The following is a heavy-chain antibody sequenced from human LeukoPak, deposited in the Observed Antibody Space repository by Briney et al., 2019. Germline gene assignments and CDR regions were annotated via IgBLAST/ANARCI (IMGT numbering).Heavy chain of an antibody. J-gene: IGHJ6*03. CDR2: IQYNGDKK. CDR3: AKDQWELLFSYMDV. Sequence: GGSLRLSCAASGFTFSSYGMHWVRQAPGKGLEWVAFIQYNGDKKFYTDSVKGRFTISRDNSKNTLYLQMNSLRAEDTAVYYCAKDQWELLFSYMDVWGKGTTVTVSS. CDR1: GFTFSSYG. D-gene: IGHD1-26*01. V-gene: IGHV3-30*02.